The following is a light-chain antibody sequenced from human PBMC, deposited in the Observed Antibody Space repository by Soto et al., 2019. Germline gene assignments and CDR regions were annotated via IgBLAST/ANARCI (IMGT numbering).Light chain of an antibody. CDR3: GAWDRGLKAGV. CDR2: END. J-gene: IGLJ3*02. V-gene: IGLV1-51*02. Sequence: QSVLTQPPSVSAAPGEKVTISCSGSSSNIGRNYVSWYQQLPGSAPKLLIYENDRRPSGIPDRFSGSKSGTAATLGITGLQTGDEAEYYCGAWDRGLKAGVFGGGTQLTVL. CDR1: SSNIGRNY.